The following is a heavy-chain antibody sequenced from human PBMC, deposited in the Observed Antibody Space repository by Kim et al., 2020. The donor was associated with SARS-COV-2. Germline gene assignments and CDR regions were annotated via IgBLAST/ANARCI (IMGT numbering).Heavy chain of an antibody. CDR3: ARHQHISSPYNGLDV. D-gene: IGHD6-6*01. Sequence: VSVKSRISINPDTSKNHFSLQLNSVTPEDTAVYYCARHQHISSPYNGLDVWGQGTTVTVSS. V-gene: IGHV6-1*01. J-gene: IGHJ6*02.